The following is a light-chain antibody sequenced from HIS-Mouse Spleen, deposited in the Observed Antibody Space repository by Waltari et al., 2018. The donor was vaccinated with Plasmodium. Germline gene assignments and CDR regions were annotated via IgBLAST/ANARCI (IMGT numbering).Light chain of an antibody. Sequence: SYELTQPPSVSVSPGQTARITCSGDALPKKYAYWYQQKSGQAPVLVIYEESTRPSGIPGRFSGSSSGTMATLTISGAQVEDEADYYCYSTDSSGNHRVFGGGTKLTVL. CDR2: EES. CDR1: ALPKKY. CDR3: YSTDSSGNHRV. J-gene: IGLJ3*02. V-gene: IGLV3-10*01.